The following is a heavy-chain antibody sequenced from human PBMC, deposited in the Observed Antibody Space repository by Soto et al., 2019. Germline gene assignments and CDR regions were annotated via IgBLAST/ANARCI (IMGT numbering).Heavy chain of an antibody. J-gene: IGHJ5*02. CDR2: INSDGSST. CDR1: GFTFSSYW. CDR3: ASGTQGPKGHWFDP. V-gene: IGHV3-74*01. Sequence: EVQLVESGGGLVQPGGSLRLSCAASGFTFSSYWMHWVRQAPGKGLVWVSRINSDGSSTSYADSVKGRFTISRDNAKKTLYLQMNSLRAEDTAVYYCASGTQGPKGHWFDPWGQGTLVTVSS.